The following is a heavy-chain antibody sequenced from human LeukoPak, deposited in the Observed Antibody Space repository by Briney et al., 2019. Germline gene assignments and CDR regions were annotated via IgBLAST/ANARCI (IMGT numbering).Heavy chain of an antibody. CDR2: IFYSGRT. V-gene: IGHV4-39*01. CDR1: GGSISSSSYY. CDR3: ARQAGSGGCLDY. D-gene: IGHD3-10*01. Sequence: PSETLSLTCTVSGGSISSSSYYWVWIRQPPGKGLEWIGSIFYSGRTYYNPSLKSRVTISVDTSKNQFSLKLTSVTAADTAVYYCARQAGSGGCLDYWGQGTLVTVSS. J-gene: IGHJ4*02.